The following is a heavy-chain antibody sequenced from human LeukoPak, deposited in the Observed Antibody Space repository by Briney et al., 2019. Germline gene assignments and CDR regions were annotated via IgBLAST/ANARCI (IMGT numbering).Heavy chain of an antibody. CDR1: GGTFSSYA. CDR2: IIPIFGTA. J-gene: IGHJ4*02. D-gene: IGHD6-13*01. CDR3: AREAAAGPYFDY. V-gene: IGHV1-69*13. Sequence: ASVKVSCKASGGTFSSYAIRWVRQAPGQGLEWMGGIIPIFGTANYAQKFQGRVTITADESTSTAYMELSSLRSEDTAVYYCAREAAAGPYFDYWGQGTLVTVSS.